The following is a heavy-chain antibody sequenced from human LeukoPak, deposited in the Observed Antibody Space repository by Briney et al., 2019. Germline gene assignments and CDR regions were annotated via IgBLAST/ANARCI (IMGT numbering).Heavy chain of an antibody. CDR2: INPNSGGT. CDR3: ARTREVWNDVNNWFDP. V-gene: IGHV1-2*02. J-gene: IGHJ5*02. CDR1: GYTFTGYY. Sequence: ASVKVSCKASGYTFTGYYMHWVRQAPGQGLEWMGWINPNSGGTKYAQTFQGRVTMTRDTSISTAYMELSSLRSEDTAVYYCARTREVWNDVNNWFDPWGQGTLVTVSS. D-gene: IGHD1-1*01.